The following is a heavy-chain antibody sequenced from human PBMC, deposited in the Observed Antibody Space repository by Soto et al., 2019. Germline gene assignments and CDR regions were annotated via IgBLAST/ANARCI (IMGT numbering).Heavy chain of an antibody. CDR1: GFTFSSCV. CDR2: ITDSGTGT. D-gene: IGHD6-13*01. Sequence: EVHLLESGGGLVHPGASLRLSCGASGFTFSSCVMTWVRQAPGKGLEWVSCITDSGTGTYYADSVKGRFTTYRDNSKKKIYLPMNNLRAEDTGVYYCAKGLINGRWYAEDWGQGTLVIVSS. J-gene: IGHJ4*02. CDR3: AKGLINGRWYAED. V-gene: IGHV3-23*01.